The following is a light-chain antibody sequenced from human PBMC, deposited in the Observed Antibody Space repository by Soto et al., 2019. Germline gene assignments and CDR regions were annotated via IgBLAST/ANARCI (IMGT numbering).Light chain of an antibody. CDR2: GVS. J-gene: IGLJ7*01. V-gene: IGLV2-14*03. CDR3: GLFTSISTLV. Sequence: QSVLTQPASVSGSPGQSITISCTGTSGDVGGYNYVAWYQHHPGKAPKLMIYGVSNRPSGVSNRFSGSKSGNTASLTMSGLQAEDEADYYCGLFTSISTLVFGSGTQLTVL. CDR1: SGDVGGYNY.